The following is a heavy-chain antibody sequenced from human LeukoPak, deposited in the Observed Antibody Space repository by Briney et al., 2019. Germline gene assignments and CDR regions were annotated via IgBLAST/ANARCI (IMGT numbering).Heavy chain of an antibody. CDR3: ARRGDGGRSFDY. CDR2: IYGGGST. D-gene: IGHD4-23*01. V-gene: IGHV3-53*01. CDR1: GFTFSSHW. J-gene: IGHJ4*02. Sequence: PGGSLRLSCAASGFTFSSHWMTWVRQAPGKGLEWVSLIYGGGSTYHADSVKGRFTISRDNSKNTLYLQMNSLRAEDTAVYYCARRGDGGRSFDYWGQGTLVTVSS.